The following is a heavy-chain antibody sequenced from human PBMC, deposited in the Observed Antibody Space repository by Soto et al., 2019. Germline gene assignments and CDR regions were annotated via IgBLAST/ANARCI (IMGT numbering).Heavy chain of an antibody. J-gene: IGHJ3*01. CDR3: AKDTVVSKVVYDAFDF. V-gene: IGHV3-23*01. Sequence: EVQLLESGGTLVRPGGSLRLSCAASGFPFSSYAMTWVRQAPWKGLKWVSSISGSGGSTFYADSVKGRFAISRDNSKNTLYLQMNSLRVEDTATYYCAKDTVVSKVVYDAFDFWGQGTVVSVSS. CDR1: GFPFSSYA. CDR2: ISGSGGST. D-gene: IGHD2-21*01.